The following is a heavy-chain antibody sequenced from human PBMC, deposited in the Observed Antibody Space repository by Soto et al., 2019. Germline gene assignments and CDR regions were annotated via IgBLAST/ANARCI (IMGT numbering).Heavy chain of an antibody. J-gene: IGHJ4*02. CDR1: GFTFSNYG. Sequence: AGGSLRLSCAASGFTFSNYGMHWVRQAPGKGLEGVAVKWYDGSDKYYADSVKGRFTISRDNSKNTLFLQMNSLRAEDTAVYYCARGPATIVGAMDSWGQGTLVTVSS. V-gene: IGHV3-33*01. CDR2: KWYDGSDK. D-gene: IGHD1-26*01. CDR3: ARGPATIVGAMDS.